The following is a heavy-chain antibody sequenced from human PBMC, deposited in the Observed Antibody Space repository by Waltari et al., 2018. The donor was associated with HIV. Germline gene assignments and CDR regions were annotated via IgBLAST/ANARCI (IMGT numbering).Heavy chain of an antibody. CDR3: ARGGGSATRKANEY. J-gene: IGHJ4*02. Sequence: QVQLVQSGAEVKNPGASVKVSCKASGYTFTDHYMHWVRQAPGQGLEWMGWINPNSGGTYYTQKFQGRITMTRDTSMSTADMELSRLKSDDTAVYYCARGGGSATRKANEYWGQGTLLTVSS. V-gene: IGHV1-2*02. CDR1: GYTFTDHY. CDR2: INPNSGGT. D-gene: IGHD3-16*01.